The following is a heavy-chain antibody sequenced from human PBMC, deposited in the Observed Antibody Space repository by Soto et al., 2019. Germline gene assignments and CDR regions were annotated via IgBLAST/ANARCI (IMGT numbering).Heavy chain of an antibody. CDR3: ARLVADSSWYYYGLDV. D-gene: IGHD3-10*01. V-gene: IGHV2-26*03. CDR2: IFSNNER. CDR1: GFSLTTGRMG. Sequence: QVTLKESGPVLVKATETLTLTCSISGFSLTTGRMGVSWIRQPPGKALKWLAHIFSNNERSYTTSLQHSLSISADNSKRQVVLTMTDVGPVDAATYFCARLVADSSWYYYGLDVWGQVASVTVS. J-gene: IGHJ6*02.